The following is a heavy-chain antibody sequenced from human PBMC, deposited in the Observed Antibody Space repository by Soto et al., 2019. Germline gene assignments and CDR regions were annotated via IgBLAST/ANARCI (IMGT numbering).Heavy chain of an antibody. CDR1: GGSISSYY. D-gene: IGHD6-13*01. J-gene: IGHJ4*02. CDR3: ARHRKGLEQQLVYFDY. CDR2: IYYSGST. Sequence: SETLSLTCTVSGGSISSYYWSWIRQPPGKGLEWIGYIYYSGSTNYNPSLKSRVTISVDTSKNQFSLKLSSVTAADTAVYYCARHRKGLEQQLVYFDYWGQGTLVTVSS. V-gene: IGHV4-59*08.